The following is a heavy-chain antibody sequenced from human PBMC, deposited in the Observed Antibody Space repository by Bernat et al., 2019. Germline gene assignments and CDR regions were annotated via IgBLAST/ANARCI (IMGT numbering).Heavy chain of an antibody. Sequence: EVQLSESGGGLVQPGGSLRLSCAASGFTFSSYAMSWACQAPGKGLEWVAGITESGGNTYYADSVKGRFTISRDNSKNTLYLQINSLRAEDTAVYYCAKRYSTSWYVEQWGQGTLVTVSS. V-gene: IGHV3-23*01. CDR1: GFTFSSYA. D-gene: IGHD6-13*01. CDR2: ITESGGNT. CDR3: AKRYSTSWYVEQ. J-gene: IGHJ1*01.